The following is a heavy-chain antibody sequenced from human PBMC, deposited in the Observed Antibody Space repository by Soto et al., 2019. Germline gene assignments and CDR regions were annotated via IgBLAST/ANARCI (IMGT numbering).Heavy chain of an antibody. J-gene: IGHJ4*02. D-gene: IGHD3-22*01. CDR3: ARLGGYYQAFDS. CDR2: IYYTGTT. Sequence: PSETLSLTCTVSGGSIRDYYWGWIRQSPGKGLEWIGYIYYTGTTKYNPSLKSRITTSVDSSKNQFSLKLDSVTAADTAVYYCARLGGYYQAFDSWGLGTXVTVSS. CDR1: GGSIRDYY. V-gene: IGHV4-59*08.